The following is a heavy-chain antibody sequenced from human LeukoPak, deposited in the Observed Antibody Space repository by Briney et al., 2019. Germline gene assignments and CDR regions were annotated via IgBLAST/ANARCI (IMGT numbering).Heavy chain of an antibody. CDR1: GGTFSSYA. J-gene: IGHJ5*02. CDR2: INPNSGGT. CDR3: AREGCSSTSCLGIWFDP. D-gene: IGHD2-2*01. Sequence: ASVKVSCKASGGTFSSYAISWVRQAPGQGLEWMGRINPNSGGTNYAQKFQGRVTMTRDTSISTAYMELSRLRSDDTAVYYCAREGCSSTSCLGIWFDPWGQGTLVTVSS. V-gene: IGHV1-2*02.